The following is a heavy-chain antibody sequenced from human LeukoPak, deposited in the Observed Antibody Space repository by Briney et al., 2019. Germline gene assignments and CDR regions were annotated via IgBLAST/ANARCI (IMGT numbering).Heavy chain of an antibody. J-gene: IGHJ3*02. Sequence: NPSETLSLTCAVYGGSFSGYYWSWIRQPPGEGLEWIGEIHHSGSTNYNPSLKSRVTISVDTSKNQFSLKLTSVTAADTAVYYCARGLEQLVSLGAFDIWAQGTMVTVSS. D-gene: IGHD6-13*01. CDR1: GGSFSGYY. V-gene: IGHV4-34*01. CDR3: ARGLEQLVSLGAFDI. CDR2: IHHSGST.